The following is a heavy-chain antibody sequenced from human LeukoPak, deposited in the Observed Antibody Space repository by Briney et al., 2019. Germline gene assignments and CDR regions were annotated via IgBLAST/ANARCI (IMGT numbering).Heavy chain of an antibody. J-gene: IGHJ4*02. CDR2: ISAHNGNT. CDR3: ARVFGSSCWHRTFDY. V-gene: IGHV1-18*01. CDR1: RYTFTSYG. D-gene: IGHD6-19*01. Sequence: GASVRVSCTASRYTFTSYGISCVRQAPGQGLEWMGWISAHNGNTHYTQKLHTKVTRPTDTSPSTAYKERMSLRSDDTTVYYCARVFGSSCWHRTFDYWGQGTLVTVSS.